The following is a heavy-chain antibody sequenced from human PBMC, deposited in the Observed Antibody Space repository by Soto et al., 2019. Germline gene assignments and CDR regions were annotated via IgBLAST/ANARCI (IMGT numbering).Heavy chain of an antibody. V-gene: IGHV3-23*01. CDR2: ISGSGDST. CDR3: AFDF. J-gene: IGHJ4*02. CDR1: GFTFSFYA. Sequence: EVQLLESGGGLVQPGGSLRLSCAASGFTFSFYAMTWVRQAPGTGLEWVSIISGSGDSTLYADSVKGRFTISRDNSKNTRYLQRDSLRVEDTAVYYCAFDFWGQGTLVTVSS.